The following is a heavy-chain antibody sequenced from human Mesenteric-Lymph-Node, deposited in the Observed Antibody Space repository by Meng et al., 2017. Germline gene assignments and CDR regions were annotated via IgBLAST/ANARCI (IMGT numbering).Heavy chain of an antibody. J-gene: IGHJ5*02. CDR1: VFSFGCDA. Sequence: GEWVDDGGGCVRAVMLLSLCCAAFVFSFGCDAMHGVDLARGKGLDWVAVISYDRSNKYYADYVKGRFTISRDNSKDTLYLQMNILIAEDTAVYYCARAEYCSGGSCYSDWFDPWGQGTLVTVSS. V-gene: IGHV3-30*08. D-gene: IGHD2-15*01. CDR3: ARAEYCSGGSCYSDWFDP. CDR2: ISYDRSNK.